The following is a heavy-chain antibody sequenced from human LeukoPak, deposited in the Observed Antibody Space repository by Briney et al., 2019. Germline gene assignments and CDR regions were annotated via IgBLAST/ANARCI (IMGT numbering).Heavy chain of an antibody. CDR1: GFNFADSA. V-gene: IGHV3-23*01. Sequence: GGSLRLSCAASGFNFADSAMSWVRQTPRKGLEWVSLISFNGRNTYYGGSVKGRFTISRDNSKDTVYLQMNSLRAEATAIFYCARDIELSTWGPGTMVTVSS. CDR2: ISFNGRNT. CDR3: ARDIELST. J-gene: IGHJ3*01. D-gene: IGHD5-12*01.